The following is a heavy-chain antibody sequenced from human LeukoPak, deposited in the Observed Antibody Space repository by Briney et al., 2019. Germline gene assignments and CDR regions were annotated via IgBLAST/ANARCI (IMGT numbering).Heavy chain of an antibody. CDR3: AKDRRLFDY. J-gene: IGHJ4*02. V-gene: IGHV3-23*01. Sequence: PGGSLRLSCAGSGWTFSRYARSWVGQAPGKGVEWVSAISGSGGSTYYAACVKGRFTISRDNSKNTLYLQMNSLRAEDTAVYYCAKDRRLFDYWGQGTLVTVSS. D-gene: IGHD6-6*01. CDR2: ISGSGGST. CDR1: GWTFSRYA.